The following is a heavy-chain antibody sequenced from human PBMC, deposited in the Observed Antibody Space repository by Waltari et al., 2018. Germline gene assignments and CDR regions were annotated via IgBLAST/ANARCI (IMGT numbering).Heavy chain of an antibody. V-gene: IGHV3-21*01. J-gene: IGHJ4*02. D-gene: IGHD1-26*01. CDR3: ARAGWELPYFDY. CDR2: ISSSSSYI. CDR1: SYS. Sequence: SYSMNWVRQAPGKGLEWVSSISSSSSYIYYADSVKGRFTISRDNAKNSLYLQMNSLRAEDTAVYYCARAGWELPYFDYWGQGTLVTVSS.